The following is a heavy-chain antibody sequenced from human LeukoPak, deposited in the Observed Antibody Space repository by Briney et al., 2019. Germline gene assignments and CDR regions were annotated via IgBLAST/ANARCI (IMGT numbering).Heavy chain of an antibody. CDR2: INPSGGST. Sequence: ASVKVSCKASGYTFTSYYMHWVRQAPGQGLEWMGIINPSGGSTSYAQKFQGRVTMTRDTSTSTVYMELSSLRSENTAVYYCASATFSTRAPDYWGQGTLVTVSS. CDR1: GYTFTSYY. D-gene: IGHD5/OR15-5a*01. J-gene: IGHJ4*02. V-gene: IGHV1-46*01. CDR3: ASATFSTRAPDY.